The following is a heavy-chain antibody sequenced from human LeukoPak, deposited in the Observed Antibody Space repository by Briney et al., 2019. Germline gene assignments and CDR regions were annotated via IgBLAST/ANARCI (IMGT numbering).Heavy chain of an antibody. V-gene: IGHV3-74*01. J-gene: IGHJ4*02. D-gene: IGHD6-13*01. CDR3: ASASSHRIAAGGDY. Sequence: PGGSLRLSCAASGFTLSNYWMHWVRQAPGKGLVWVSRINSDGSSRNYADSVKGRFTISRDNAKNTLYLQMNSLRAEDTAVDYCASASSHRIAAGGDYWGQGTLVTVSS. CDR1: GFTLSNYW. CDR2: INSDGSSR.